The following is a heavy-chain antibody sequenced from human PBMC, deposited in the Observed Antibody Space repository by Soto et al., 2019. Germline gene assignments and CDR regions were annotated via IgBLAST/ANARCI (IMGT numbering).Heavy chain of an antibody. V-gene: IGHV3-53*01. J-gene: IGHJ4*02. D-gene: IGHD3-22*01. CDR2: IYTGGGT. CDR1: GFAVGANY. Sequence: GGSLRLSCAASGFAVGANYMSWVRQAPGTGLEWVSLIYTGGGTFYADSVKGRFIISRDKSKNILYLRMNSLRVEDTAVYYCAREQNYHYDTTGYYMGLFDSWGQGTLVTVSS. CDR3: AREQNYHYDTTGYYMGLFDS.